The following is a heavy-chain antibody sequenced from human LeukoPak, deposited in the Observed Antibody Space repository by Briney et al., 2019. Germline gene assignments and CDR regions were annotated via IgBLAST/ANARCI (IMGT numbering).Heavy chain of an antibody. CDR3: ARGSGPRIAARFFDY. CDR1: GYTFTSYD. V-gene: IGHV1-8*01. Sequence: GASVKVSCKASGYTFTSYDINWVRQATGQGLEWMGWMNPNSGNTGYAQEFQGRVTVTRNTSISTAYMELSSLRSEDTAVYYCARGSGPRIAARFFDYWGQGTLVTVSS. CDR2: MNPNSGNT. D-gene: IGHD6-6*01. J-gene: IGHJ4*02.